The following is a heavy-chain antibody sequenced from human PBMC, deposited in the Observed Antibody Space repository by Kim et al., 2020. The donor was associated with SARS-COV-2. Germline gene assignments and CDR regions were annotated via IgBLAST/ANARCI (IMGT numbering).Heavy chain of an antibody. Sequence: GGSLRLSCAASGFTVSSTYMTWVRQAPGQGLEWVSIMYSGGSRYYAQSVKGRFTISRDNAENTLFLQMNSLRVEDTALYYCARGGDDSGWYPHGFDIWGQGTKVTVSS. D-gene: IGHD6-19*01. CDR3: ARGGDDSGWYPHGFDI. V-gene: IGHV3-53*01. CDR2: MYSGGSR. J-gene: IGHJ3*02. CDR1: GFTVSSTY.